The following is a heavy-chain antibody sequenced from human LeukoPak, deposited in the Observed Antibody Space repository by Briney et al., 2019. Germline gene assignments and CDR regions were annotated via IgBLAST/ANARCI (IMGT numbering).Heavy chain of an antibody. V-gene: IGHV4-34*01. CDR3: ARQGRDGDYFDY. Sequence: PSETLSLTCAVYGGSFSGYYWSWIRQPPGKGLEWIGEINHSGSTNYNPSLKSRVTISVDTSKNQFSLKLSSVTAADTAVYYCARQGRDGDYFDYWGQGTLVTVSS. CDR2: INHSGST. CDR1: GGSFSGYY. J-gene: IGHJ4*02. D-gene: IGHD4-17*01.